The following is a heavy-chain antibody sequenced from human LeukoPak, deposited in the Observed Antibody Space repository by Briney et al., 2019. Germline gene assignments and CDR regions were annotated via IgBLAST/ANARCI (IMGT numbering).Heavy chain of an antibody. CDR2: IYSGGST. D-gene: IGHD6-13*01. V-gene: IGHV3-53*01. CDR1: GFTVSSNY. CDR3: ARDADGSSWSDY. J-gene: IGHJ4*02. Sequence: GGSLRPSCAASGFTVSSNYMSWVRQAPGKGLEWVSVIYSGGSTYYADSVKGRFTISRDNSKNTLYLQMNSLRAEDTAVYYCARDADGSSWSDYWGQGTLVTVSS.